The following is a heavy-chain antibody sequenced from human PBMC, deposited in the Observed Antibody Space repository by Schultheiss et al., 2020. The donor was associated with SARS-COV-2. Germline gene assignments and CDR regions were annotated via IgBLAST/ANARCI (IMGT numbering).Heavy chain of an antibody. V-gene: IGHV5-51*01. CDR2: IYPGDSDT. CDR1: GYIFTNYW. Sequence: GESLKISCKGSGYIFTNYWIGWVRQMPGKGLEWMGIIYPGDSDTRYSPSFQGQVTISADKSISTAYLQWSSLKASDTAMYYCARQGIAVAGTEGVVDYWGQGTLVTVSS. CDR3: ARQGIAVAGTEGVVDY. J-gene: IGHJ4*02. D-gene: IGHD6-19*01.